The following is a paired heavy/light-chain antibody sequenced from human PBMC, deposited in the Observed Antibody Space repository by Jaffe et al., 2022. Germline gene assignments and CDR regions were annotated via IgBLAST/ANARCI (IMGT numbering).Heavy chain of an antibody. V-gene: IGHV3-9*01. CDR2: INWNGGSV. J-gene: IGHJ4*02. CDR1: GFTFNDYA. D-gene: IGHD3-10*01. CDR3: TKDIRALLSHFES. Sequence: EVQLVESGGGLVQPGRSLRLSCVAAGFTFNDYAMHWVRRVPGKGLEWVSGINWNGGSVGYADSVKGRFITSRDNAKNSLFLQMNDLRPEDTALYYCTKDIRALLSHFESWGQGILVTVSS.
Light chain of an antibody. CDR1: QNIYNF. CDR3: QHRANWPFT. CDR2: DAS. Sequence: VLTQSPATLSLSPGDRATLSCRASQNIYNFLGWYQQKPGQTPRLLIYDASDRATGIPARFSGSGSGTDFTLTISSLEPEDFAIYYCQHRANWPFTFGQGTRLEIK. J-gene: IGKJ5*01. V-gene: IGKV3-11*01.